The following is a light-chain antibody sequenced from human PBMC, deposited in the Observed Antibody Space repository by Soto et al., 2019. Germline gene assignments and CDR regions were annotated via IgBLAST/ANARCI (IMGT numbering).Light chain of an antibody. CDR1: SSDIGGYKY. Sequence: QSVLTQPASVSGSPGQSITISCTGTSSDIGGYKYVSWYQQHPGKAPKVMIYDVSNRPSGVSNRFSGSKSGNTASLTISGLQAEDEADYYCSSYTSSNTHVFGTGTKLTVL. J-gene: IGLJ1*01. CDR3: SSYTSSNTHV. V-gene: IGLV2-14*01. CDR2: DVS.